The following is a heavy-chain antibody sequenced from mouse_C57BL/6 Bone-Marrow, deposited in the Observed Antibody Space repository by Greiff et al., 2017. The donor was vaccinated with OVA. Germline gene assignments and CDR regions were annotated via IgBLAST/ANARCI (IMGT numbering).Heavy chain of an antibody. D-gene: IGHD2-4*01. Sequence: EVKLQESEGGLVQPGSSMKLSCTASGFTFSDYYMAWVRQVPEKGLEWVANINYDGSSTYFLDSLKSRFLISRDNATNILYLQMSSLKPEDTATYDWAREGSLSMRLRRGYYFDYWGQGTTLTVSA. CDR2: INYDGSST. V-gene: IGHV5-16*01. CDR1: GFTFSDYY. CDR3: AREGSLSMRLRRGYYFDY. J-gene: IGHJ2*01.